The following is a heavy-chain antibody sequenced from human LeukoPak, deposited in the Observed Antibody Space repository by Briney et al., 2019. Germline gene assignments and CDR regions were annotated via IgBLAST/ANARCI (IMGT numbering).Heavy chain of an antibody. J-gene: IGHJ3*02. CDR2: IYTSGST. CDR1: GGSISSGSYY. Sequence: SQTLSLTCTVSGGSISSGSYYWSWIRQPAGKGLEWIGRIYTSGSTNYNPSLKSRVTISVDTSKNQFSLNLSSVTAADTAVYYCARGSDAFDIWGQGTMVTVSS. V-gene: IGHV4-61*02. CDR3: ARGSDAFDI. D-gene: IGHD6-6*01.